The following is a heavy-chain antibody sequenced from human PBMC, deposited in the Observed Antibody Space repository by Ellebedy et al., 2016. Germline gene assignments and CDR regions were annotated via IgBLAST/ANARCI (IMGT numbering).Heavy chain of an antibody. D-gene: IGHD3-10*01. J-gene: IGHJ5*02. CDR2: INAGNGNT. CDR3: AREVMVRGVIITVNWFDP. CDR1: GYTFTSYA. Sequence: ASVKVSCXASGYTFTSYAMHWVRQAPGQRLEWMGWINAGNGNTKYSQKFQGRVTITRDTSASTAYMELSSLRSEDTALYYCAREVMVRGVIITVNWFDPWGQGTLVTVSS. V-gene: IGHV1-3*01.